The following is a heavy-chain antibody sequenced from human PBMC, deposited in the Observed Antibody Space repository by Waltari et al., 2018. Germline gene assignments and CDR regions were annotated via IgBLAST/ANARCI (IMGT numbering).Heavy chain of an antibody. CDR3: ARGPTFLRYFDV. Sequence: QVQIHQRGAGLLKPSETLSLTCAVSGGSFSGNYWAWIRQPPGKGLEWIGDIHHSGATNFNPSLKSRITMSMDTSTDQFSLNLTSVVAADTAVYYCARGPTFLRYFDVWGPGTLVTVSS. J-gene: IGHJ2*01. CDR2: IHHSGAT. V-gene: IGHV4-34*01. CDR1: GGSFSGNY.